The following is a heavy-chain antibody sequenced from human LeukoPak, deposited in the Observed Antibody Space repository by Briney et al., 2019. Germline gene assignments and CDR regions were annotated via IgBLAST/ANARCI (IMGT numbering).Heavy chain of an antibody. CDR3: ARALGGYGYMDV. V-gene: IGHV1-69*13. J-gene: IGHJ6*02. Sequence: ASVKVSCKASGGTFSSYAISWVRQAPGQGLEWMGGIIPIFGTANYAQKFQGRVTITADESTSTAYMELSSLRSEDTAVYYCARALGGYGYMDVWGQGTTVTVSS. CDR2: IIPIFGTA. CDR1: GGTFSSYA. D-gene: IGHD2-15*01.